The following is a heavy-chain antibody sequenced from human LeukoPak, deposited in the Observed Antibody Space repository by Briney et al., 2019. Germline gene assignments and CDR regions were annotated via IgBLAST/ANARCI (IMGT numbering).Heavy chain of an antibody. J-gene: IGHJ6*03. Sequence: PGGSLRLSCAASGFIFSSYSMNWVRQAPGKGLEWLSYISSSSTTIYYADSVKGRFTISRDNAKNSLYLQMNSLKAEDTAVYYCARNRFPITGTTNNYYYMDVWGKGTTVNVSS. V-gene: IGHV3-48*04. CDR2: ISSSSTTI. D-gene: IGHD1-7*01. CDR3: ARNRFPITGTTNNYYYMDV. CDR1: GFIFSSYS.